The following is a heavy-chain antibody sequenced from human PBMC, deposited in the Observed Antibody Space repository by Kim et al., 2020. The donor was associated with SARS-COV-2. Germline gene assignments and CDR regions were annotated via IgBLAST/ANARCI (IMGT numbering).Heavy chain of an antibody. V-gene: IGHV1-8*01. J-gene: IGHJ4*02. CDR2: NT. CDR3: ARAFWLWELR. Sequence: NTGYAQKFQGGVTMTRNTSISTAYMELSSLRSEDTAVYYCARAFWLWELRWGQGTLVTVSS. D-gene: IGHD1-26*01.